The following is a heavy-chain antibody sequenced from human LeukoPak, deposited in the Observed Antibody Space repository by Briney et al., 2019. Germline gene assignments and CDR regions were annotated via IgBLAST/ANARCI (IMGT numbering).Heavy chain of an antibody. CDR2: ISGSGGST. D-gene: IGHD4-17*01. J-gene: IGHJ6*04. Sequence: GGSLRLSCAASGFTFSSYAMSWVRQAPGKGLEWVSAISGSGGSTYYAHSVKGRFTISRDNSKNTLYLQMNSLRAEDTAVYYCAKSLTVTLRGYYYYGMDVWGKGTTVTVSS. CDR3: AKSLTVTLRGYYYYGMDV. V-gene: IGHV3-23*01. CDR1: GFTFSSYA.